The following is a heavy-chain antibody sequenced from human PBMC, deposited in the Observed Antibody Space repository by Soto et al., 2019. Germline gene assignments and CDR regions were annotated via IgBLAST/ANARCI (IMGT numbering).Heavy chain of an antibody. J-gene: IGHJ6*03. CDR1: GYTFTDYY. CDR3: ARGITSRLFFYYYYMDV. V-gene: IGHV1-2*02. Sequence: QVQLVQSGAEVKKPGASVKVSCKASGYTFTDYYIHWVRQAPGQGLQWLGWINPTNSGTRYARSFQGRVTVTRDTSISTAYMELSSLRSDDTAGYYCARGITSRLFFYYYYMDVWGFGTTVTVSS. D-gene: IGHD3-3*01. CDR2: INPTNSGT.